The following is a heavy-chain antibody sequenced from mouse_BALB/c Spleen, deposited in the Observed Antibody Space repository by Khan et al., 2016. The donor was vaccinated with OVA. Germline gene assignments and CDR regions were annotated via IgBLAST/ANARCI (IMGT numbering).Heavy chain of an antibody. CDR2: INPSNGYT. CDR3: VRDGAYHRNDGWFAY. J-gene: IGHJ3*01. CDR1: GYTFTSYT. V-gene: IGHV1-4*01. Sequence: VQLQQSGAELARPGASVRMSCKASGYTFTSYTIHWIKKRPGQGLEWIGYINPSNGYTNYNQNFKDKATLTTDKSSTTAYLQLSSLTSDDSAVYNCVRDGAYHRNDGWFAYWGQGTLVTVSA. D-gene: IGHD2-14*01.